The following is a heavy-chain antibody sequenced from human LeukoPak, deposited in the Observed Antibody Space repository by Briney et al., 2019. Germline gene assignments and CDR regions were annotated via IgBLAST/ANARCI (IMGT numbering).Heavy chain of an antibody. CDR3: ARLTGSGSYINWFDS. CDR2: IYPGDSTT. J-gene: IGHJ5*01. Sequence: HGEALKISCKGSGYRFTSYRIGWVRQMPGKGLEWMVIIYPGDSTTTYSPSFQGQVTISADKSISLALLQWSSLKASDTAMYYCARLTGSGSYINWFDSWGQGTLVTVS. V-gene: IGHV5-51*01. D-gene: IGHD3-10*01. CDR1: GYRFTSYR.